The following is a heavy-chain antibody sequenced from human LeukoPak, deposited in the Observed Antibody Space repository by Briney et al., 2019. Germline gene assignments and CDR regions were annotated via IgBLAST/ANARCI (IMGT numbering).Heavy chain of an antibody. CDR2: ISGSGGST. V-gene: IGHV3-23*01. CDR1: GFTFSSYA. CDR3: AKQYSSSWHYSDY. J-gene: IGHJ4*02. D-gene: IGHD6-13*01. Sequence: GGSLRLSCAASGFTFSSYAMSWVRQAPGKGLEWVSAISGSGGSTYYADSVKGRFTISRDNSKNTLYLQMNSLRAEDTAVYHCAKQYSSSWHYSDYWGQGTLVTVSS.